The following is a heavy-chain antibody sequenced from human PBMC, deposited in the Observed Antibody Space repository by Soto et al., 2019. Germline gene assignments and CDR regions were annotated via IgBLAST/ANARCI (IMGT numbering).Heavy chain of an antibody. Sequence: PGESLKISCKASGYSLANYWIGWVCQKPGKGLEWMGVIYPGDSETTYSPSFEGQVIISVDRSRGTAFLEWSSLKASDTAMYYCARPGAPTDTVVYDFWGQGTQVTVSS. CDR2: IYPGDSET. CDR3: ARPGAPTDTVVYDF. CDR1: GYSLANYW. J-gene: IGHJ4*02. D-gene: IGHD5-18*01. V-gene: IGHV5-51*01.